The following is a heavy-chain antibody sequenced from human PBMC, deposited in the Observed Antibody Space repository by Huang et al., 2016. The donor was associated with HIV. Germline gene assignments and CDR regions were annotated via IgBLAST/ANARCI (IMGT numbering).Heavy chain of an antibody. D-gene: IGHD6-13*01. V-gene: IGHV3-30*18. J-gene: IGHJ4*02. CDR3: AKGGSAAAVLDF. Sequence: QVQLVESGGGVVEPGRSLRISCAASGFTFRSYGRHWVRQAPGKGLEWVAGISYDANTKYYADSVKGRFSISRDNSKTTVYLQLNSLRVEDTAVYYCAKGGSAAAVLDFWGQGTLVTVSS. CDR1: GFTFRSYG. CDR2: ISYDANTK.